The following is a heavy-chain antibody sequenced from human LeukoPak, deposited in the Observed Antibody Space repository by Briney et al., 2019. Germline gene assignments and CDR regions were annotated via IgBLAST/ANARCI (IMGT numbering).Heavy chain of an antibody. J-gene: IGHJ5*02. D-gene: IGHD6-13*01. V-gene: IGHV3-21*01. CDR2: ISSSSSYI. Sequence: GRSLRLSCAASGFTFNDYAMHWVRQAPGKGLEWVSSISSSSSYIYYADSVKGRFTISRDNAKNSLYLQMNSLRAEDTAVYYCARDRSIAAAGSWGQGTLVTVSS. CDR1: GFTFNDYA. CDR3: ARDRSIAAAGS.